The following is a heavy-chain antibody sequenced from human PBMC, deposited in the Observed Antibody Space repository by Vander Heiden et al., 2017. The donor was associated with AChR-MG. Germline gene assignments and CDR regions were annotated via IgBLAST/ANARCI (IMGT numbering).Heavy chain of an antibody. CDR3: AKQGSSCPPGPNWFDP. Sequence: EVQLLESGGGLVQPGGSLRLSCAASGFTFSSYAMSWVRQAPGKGLEWVSGISDSGGSTYYADSVKGRFSISRDNSKNTLHLQMNSLRAEDTAVYYCAKQGSSCPPGPNWFDPWGQGTLVIVSS. J-gene: IGHJ5*02. CDR2: ISDSGGST. CDR1: GFTFSSYA. V-gene: IGHV3-23*01. D-gene: IGHD6-13*01.